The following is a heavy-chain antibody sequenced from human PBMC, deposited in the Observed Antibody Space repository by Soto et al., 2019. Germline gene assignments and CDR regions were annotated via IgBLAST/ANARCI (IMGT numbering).Heavy chain of an antibody. Sequence: GVSLRLSFAASGFTFNSYDMHWVRQATGRGLEWVSAIGIAGDTYYPGSVKGRFTISRENAKNSLYLQMNSLRAGDTAVYYCARGGDYITPYGMDVWGQGTTVTVSS. D-gene: IGHD3-10*01. CDR2: IGIAGDT. CDR3: ARGGDYITPYGMDV. CDR1: GFTFNSYD. J-gene: IGHJ6*02. V-gene: IGHV3-13*01.